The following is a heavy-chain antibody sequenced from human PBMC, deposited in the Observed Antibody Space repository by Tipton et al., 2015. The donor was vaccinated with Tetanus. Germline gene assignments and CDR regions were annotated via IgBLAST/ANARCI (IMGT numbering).Heavy chain of an antibody. V-gene: IGHV3-21*01. CDR2: ISSSSDYI. D-gene: IGHD1-26*01. CDR1: GFSFTGYS. CDR3: ASLTVGAANRGFDI. Sequence: GSLRLSCAASGFSFTGYSFNWVRQAPGKGLEWVSAISSSSDYIYYADSVKGRFTISRDNAKNSLYLQVNSLRAEDTAVYYCASLTVGAANRGFDIWGQGTMVTVSS. J-gene: IGHJ3*02.